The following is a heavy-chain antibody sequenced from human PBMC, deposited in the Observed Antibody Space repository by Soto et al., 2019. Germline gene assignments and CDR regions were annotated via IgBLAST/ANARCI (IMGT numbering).Heavy chain of an antibody. CDR3: ARDRPMDGTTFGAIDY. D-gene: IGHD1-1*01. CDR2: IYYSGST. CDR1: GGSISSYY. V-gene: IGHV4-59*01. Sequence: QVQLQESGPGLVKPSETLSLTCTVSGGSISSYYWSWIRQPPGKGLEWIGYIYYSGSTNYNPSLKSRVTISVDTSKNQFSLKLSSVTAADTAVDYCARDRPMDGTTFGAIDYWGQGTLVTVSS. J-gene: IGHJ4*02.